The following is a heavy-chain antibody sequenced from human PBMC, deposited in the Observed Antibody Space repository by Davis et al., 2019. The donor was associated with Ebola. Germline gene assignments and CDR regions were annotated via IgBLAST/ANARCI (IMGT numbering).Heavy chain of an antibody. J-gene: IGHJ4*02. V-gene: IGHV3-33*01. Sequence: PGGSLRLSCAASGFTFSSYGMHWVRQAPGKGLEWVAVIWYDGSNKYYADSVKGRFTISRDNSKNSLYLQMNSLRAEDTAVYYCAREPDSTSFDYWGQGTLVTVSS. D-gene: IGHD6-13*01. CDR1: GFTFSSYG. CDR2: IWYDGSNK. CDR3: AREPDSTSFDY.